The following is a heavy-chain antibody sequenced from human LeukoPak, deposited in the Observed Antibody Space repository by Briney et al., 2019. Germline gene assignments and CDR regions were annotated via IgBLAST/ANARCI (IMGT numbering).Heavy chain of an antibody. CDR1: GFPFSTYS. V-gene: IGHV3-21*01. CDR2: ISSSGSYI. J-gene: IGHJ4*02. Sequence: GGSLTLSCAASGFPFSTYSMNWVRQAPWKGLEWVSSISSSGSYIYYADSVKGRFTISRDNAKNSLYLQMNSLRVEDTAVYYRAREEAAGSVDYWGQGTLLAVSS. CDR3: AREEAAGSVDY. D-gene: IGHD6-13*01.